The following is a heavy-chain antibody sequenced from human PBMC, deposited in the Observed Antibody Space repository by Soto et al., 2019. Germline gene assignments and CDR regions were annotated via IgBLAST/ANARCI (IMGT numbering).Heavy chain of an antibody. CDR3: ARAAAALPHLGMDV. CDR1: GYTFTGYY. V-gene: IGHV1-2*04. D-gene: IGHD6-13*01. CDR2: INPNSGGT. J-gene: IGHJ6*02. Sequence: ASVKVSCKASGYTFTGYYMHWVRQAPGQGLEWMGWINPNSGGTNYAQKFQGWVTMTRDTSISTAYMELSRLRSDDTAVYYCARAAAALPHLGMDVWGQGTTVTAP.